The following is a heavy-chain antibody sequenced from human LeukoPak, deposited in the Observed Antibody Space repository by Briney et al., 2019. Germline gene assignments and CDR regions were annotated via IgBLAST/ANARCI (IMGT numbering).Heavy chain of an antibody. J-gene: IGHJ4*02. V-gene: IGHV3-23*01. CDR2: IGGRGGSS. CDR1: GFTFSSSA. D-gene: IGHD6-13*01. CDR3: AKVTPGISY. Sequence: PGGSLRLSCAASGFTFSSSAMSWVRQASGKGLEWVSTIGGRGGSSYYADSVKGRFTISRDNSKNTLYLQINSLRAEDTAVYYCAKVTPGISYWGQGTLVTVSS.